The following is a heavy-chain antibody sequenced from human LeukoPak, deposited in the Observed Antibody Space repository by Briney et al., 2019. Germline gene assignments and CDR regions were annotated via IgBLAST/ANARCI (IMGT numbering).Heavy chain of an antibody. J-gene: IGHJ6*03. CDR1: GFTFSSYG. D-gene: IGHD3-3*01. Sequence: GGSLRLSCAASGFTFSSYGMHWVRQAPGKGLEWVAFIRYDGSNKYYADSVKGRFTISRDNSKNTLYLQMNSLGAEDTAVYYCAKEHGSGVYYYYYMDVWGKGTTVTISS. V-gene: IGHV3-30*02. CDR3: AKEHGSGVYYYYYMDV. CDR2: IRYDGSNK.